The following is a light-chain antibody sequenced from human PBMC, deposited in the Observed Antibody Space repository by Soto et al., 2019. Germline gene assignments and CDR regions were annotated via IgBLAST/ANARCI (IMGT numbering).Light chain of an antibody. Sequence: EIVLTQSPGTLSLSPGERATLSCRASQSVSSSYLAWYQQKPGQAPRLLIYGAFNRATGIPYRFSGSGSGTDFTLTFSRLEPEDFAVYYCQQYGDSPATFGPGTKVDIK. CDR1: QSVSSSY. V-gene: IGKV3-20*01. J-gene: IGKJ3*01. CDR3: QQYGDSPAT. CDR2: GAF.